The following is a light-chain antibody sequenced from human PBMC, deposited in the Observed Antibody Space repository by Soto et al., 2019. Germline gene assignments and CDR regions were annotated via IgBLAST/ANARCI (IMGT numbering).Light chain of an antibody. V-gene: IGKV3D-15*01. CDR2: GAS. CDR3: QQYHHWPSWA. CDR1: QSISSN. J-gene: IGKJ1*01. Sequence: EIVMTQSPATLSVSPGESATLSCRASQSISSNLAWYQQKPGQAPRLLIYGASTRATGIPATFSASGSGTEFTLTISSLQSGDFAVYYCQQYHHWPSWAFGQGTKVEIK.